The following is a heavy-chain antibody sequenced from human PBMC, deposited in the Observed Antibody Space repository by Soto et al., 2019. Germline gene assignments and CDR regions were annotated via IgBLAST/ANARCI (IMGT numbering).Heavy chain of an antibody. CDR1: GVSVTTTEYY. J-gene: IGHJ5*02. CDR3: ARQVHNSSQAGGWFAP. D-gene: IGHD1-1*01. CDR2: ISYSGFT. Sequence: PSETLSLTCTVSGVSVTTTEYYWGWIRQSPGEGLEWMGTISYSGFTYHNPSLSSRVTMSVDTSKNQFSLKVSSVTAADTDVYYSARQVHNSSQAGGWFAPWCRGTLVNVS. V-gene: IGHV4-39*01.